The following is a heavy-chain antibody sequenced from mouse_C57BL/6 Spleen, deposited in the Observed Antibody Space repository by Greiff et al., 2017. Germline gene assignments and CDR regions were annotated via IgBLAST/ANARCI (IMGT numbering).Heavy chain of an antibody. V-gene: IGHV5-17*01. J-gene: IGHJ2*01. CDR3: ARNYDGGNFDY. CDR1: GFTFSDYG. CDR2: ISSGSSTI. Sequence: EVKVVESGGGLVKPGGSLKLSCAASGFTFSDYGMHWVRQAPEKGLEWVAYISSGSSTIYYADTVKGRFTISRDNAKNTLFLQMTSLRSEDTAMYYCARNYDGGNFDYWGQGTTLTVSS. D-gene: IGHD2-4*01.